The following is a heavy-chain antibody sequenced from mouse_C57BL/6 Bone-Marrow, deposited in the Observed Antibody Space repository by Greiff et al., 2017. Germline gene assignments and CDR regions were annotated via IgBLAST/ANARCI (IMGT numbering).Heavy chain of an antibody. CDR1: GYAFTNYL. CDR3: AKSPYESYRCFDD. V-gene: IGHV1-54*01. J-gene: IGHJ1*03. Sequence: QVQLQQSGAELVRPGTSVKVSCKASGYAFTNYLIDWVKQRPGQGLEWIGAINPGIGGTNYNKKFKGKATLTADKSSSTAYMQLCSLTSEDSAVYFCAKSPYESYRCFDDWGKGTTVTVSS. D-gene: IGHD2-3*01. CDR2: INPGIGGT.